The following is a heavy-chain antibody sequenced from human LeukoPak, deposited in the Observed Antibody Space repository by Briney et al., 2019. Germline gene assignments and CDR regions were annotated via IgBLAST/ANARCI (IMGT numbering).Heavy chain of an antibody. V-gene: IGHV3-7*01. D-gene: IGHD2-21*02. J-gene: IGHJ1*01. CDR3: TSWGDTTAEYFQR. CDR2: INPDGRDT. CDR1: GFTFNRCW. Sequence: GGSLRLSCVVSGFTFNRCWINWVRQAPGKGLEWVAHINPDGRDTYYVDSVKGRFTISRDNAQNLMYLQMNSLRVEDTAVYYCTSWGDTTAEYFQRWGQGTLVTVSS.